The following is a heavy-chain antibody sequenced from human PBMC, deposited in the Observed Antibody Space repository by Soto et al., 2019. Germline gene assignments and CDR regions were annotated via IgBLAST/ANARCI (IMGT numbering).Heavy chain of an antibody. J-gene: IGHJ6*02. V-gene: IGHV3-23*01. CDR3: AKALSGGGYYYYYGMDV. Sequence: VGSLRLSCAASGFTFSSYAMNWVRQAPGKGLEWVSAVSGSGGTTYFADSAEGRFTISRDNSKNKVYLQMNSLRVEDTAVYYCAKALSGGGYYYYYGMDVWGQGTTVTVSS. CDR1: GFTFSSYA. D-gene: IGHD2-15*01. CDR2: VSGSGGTT.